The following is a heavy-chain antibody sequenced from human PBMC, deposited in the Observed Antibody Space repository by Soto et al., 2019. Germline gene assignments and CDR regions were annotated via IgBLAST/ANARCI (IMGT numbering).Heavy chain of an antibody. J-gene: IGHJ4*02. Sequence: PGGSLRLSCAASGFTFSSYGMHWVRQAPGKGLEWVAVISYDGSNKYYADSVKGRFTISRDNSKNTLYLQMNSMRAEDTAVYYCAKERSYYDSSGYYYEFWGQGTLVPVSS. CDR1: GFTFSSYG. D-gene: IGHD3-22*01. V-gene: IGHV3-30*18. CDR3: AKERSYYDSSGYYYEF. CDR2: ISYDGSNK.